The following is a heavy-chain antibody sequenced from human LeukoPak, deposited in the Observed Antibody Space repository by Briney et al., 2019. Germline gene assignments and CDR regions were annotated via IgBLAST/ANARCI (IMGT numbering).Heavy chain of an antibody. CDR1: GFTVSSNY. D-gene: IGHD3-10*01. J-gene: IGHJ4*02. Sequence: GGSLRLSCAASGFTVSSNYMSWVRQAPGKGLEWVSIIYSGGSTFYADSVKGRFTISRDNAKNSLYLQMNSLRAEDTAVYYCARGRLDAGSFDYWGQGTLVTVSS. CDR2: IYSGGST. V-gene: IGHV3-53*01. CDR3: ARGRLDAGSFDY.